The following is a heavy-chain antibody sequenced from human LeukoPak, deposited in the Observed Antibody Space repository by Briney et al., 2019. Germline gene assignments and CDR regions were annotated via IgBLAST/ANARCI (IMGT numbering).Heavy chain of an antibody. D-gene: IGHD6-13*01. CDR3: ATSATPGYSSSWFLDS. V-gene: IGHV4-59*02. CDR1: GASVNTLY. J-gene: IGHJ4*02. Sequence: SETLSLTCTVSGASVNTLYWSWIRQPPGKGLEWIGNIYYRGSTRYNPSLKSRVTISIDTSKNQVSLKLISVTAADTAVYYCATSATPGYSSSWFLDSWGQGTLVTVSS. CDR2: IYYRGST.